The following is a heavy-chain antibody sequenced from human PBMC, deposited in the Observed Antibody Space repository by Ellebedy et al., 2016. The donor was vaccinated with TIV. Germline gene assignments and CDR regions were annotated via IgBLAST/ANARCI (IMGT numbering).Heavy chain of an antibody. D-gene: IGHD1-26*01. CDR2: INSDGSST. V-gene: IGHV3-74*01. CDR3: ARGGSYRGMDV. CDR1: GFTFSSYW. J-gene: IGHJ6*02. Sequence: GESLKISCAASGFTFSSYWMHWVRPAPGKGLVWVSRINSDGSSTSYADSVKGRFTISRDNAKNTLYLQMNSLRAEDTAVYYCARGGSYRGMDVWGQGTTVTVSS.